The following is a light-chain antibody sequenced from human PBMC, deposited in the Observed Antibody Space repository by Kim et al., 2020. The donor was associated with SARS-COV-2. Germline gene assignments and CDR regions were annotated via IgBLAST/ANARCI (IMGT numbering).Light chain of an antibody. Sequence: STSVGDRVTITCRASQSIGNYLAWYQQKPGKAPKVLIYDASSLESGVPSRFSGSGSGTEFTLNINSLQPEDFATYYCQQYLYYWTFGQGTKVDIK. CDR2: DAS. CDR3: QQYLYYWT. V-gene: IGKV1-5*01. J-gene: IGKJ1*01. CDR1: QSIGNY.